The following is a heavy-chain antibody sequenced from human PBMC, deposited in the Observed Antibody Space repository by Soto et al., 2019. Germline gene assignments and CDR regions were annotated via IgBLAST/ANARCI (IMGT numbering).Heavy chain of an antibody. V-gene: IGHV3-15*07. D-gene: IGHD5-18*01. CDR2: IKGKTDGGTV. CDR3: ARNSRFDTPMVY. J-gene: IGHJ4*02. Sequence: GGSLRLSCAVSGVTLSNVWMNWVRQAPGKGPEWVGRIKGKTDGGTVEYAAPVKDRFTISRDDSENTLYLQMNSLRVEDTAVYYCARNSRFDTPMVYWGQGTLVTVSS. CDR1: GVTLSNVW.